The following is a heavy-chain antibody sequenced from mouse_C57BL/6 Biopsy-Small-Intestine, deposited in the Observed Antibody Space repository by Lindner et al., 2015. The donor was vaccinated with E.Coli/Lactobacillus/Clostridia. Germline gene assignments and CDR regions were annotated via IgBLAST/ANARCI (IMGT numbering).Heavy chain of an antibody. CDR1: GYVFSSSW. J-gene: IGHJ1*01. Sequence: VQLQESGPELVKPGASVKISCKASGYVFSSSWMNWVKQRPGKGLEWIGRIYPGDGDTNYNGKFKGKAALTADKSSSTAYMQLSSLTSEDSAVYFCARRPYGDYVWYFDVWGAGTTVTVSS. D-gene: IGHD2-13*01. CDR3: ARRPYGDYVWYFDV. CDR2: IYPGDGDT. V-gene: IGHV1-82*01.